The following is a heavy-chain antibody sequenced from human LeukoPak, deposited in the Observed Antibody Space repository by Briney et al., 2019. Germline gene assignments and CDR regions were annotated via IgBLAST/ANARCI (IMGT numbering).Heavy chain of an antibody. CDR2: INPNSGVT. CDR1: GYTFTGYF. Sequence: ASVKVSCTASGYTFTGYFMHWVRQAPGQGLEWMGWINPNSGVTNYAQIFQGRVTLTRDTSISTAYMDLGRLRSDDTALYDCTRGAIAVAVDAFDIWGQGTMVTVSS. J-gene: IGHJ3*02. CDR3: TRGAIAVAVDAFDI. V-gene: IGHV1-2*02. D-gene: IGHD6-19*01.